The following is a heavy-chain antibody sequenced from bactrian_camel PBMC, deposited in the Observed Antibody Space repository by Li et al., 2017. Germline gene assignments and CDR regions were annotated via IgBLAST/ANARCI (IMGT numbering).Heavy chain of an antibody. CDR1: GRADGYDGISGM. CDR2: IYTRDYTT. CDR3: APDETPEISGRCDY. V-gene: IGHV3S1*01. D-gene: IGHD1*01. J-gene: IGHJ4*01. Sequence: HVQLVESGGGSVQAGGSLRLACAASGRADGYDGISGMAMAWFRQAPGNSREGVATIYTRDYTTFYSDSVKGRFSISKDYAKKMLYLHMNSVKPEDTAVYYCAPDETPEISGRCDYWGQGTQVTVS.